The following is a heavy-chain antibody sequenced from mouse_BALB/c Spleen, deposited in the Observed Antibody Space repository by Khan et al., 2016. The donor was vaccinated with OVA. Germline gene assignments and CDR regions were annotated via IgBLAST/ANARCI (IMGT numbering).Heavy chain of an antibody. J-gene: IGHJ2*01. D-gene: IGHD2-3*01. CDR2: ISTYSGNT. CDR1: GYIFTDYA. V-gene: IGHV1S137*01. CDR3: ARPAYDGYYDY. Sequence: VQLQESGPELVRPGVSVKISCKGSGYIFTDYAMHWVKQSHAKSLAWIGLISTYSGNTNYNQKFKGKATMTVDKSSSTAYMELARLTSEDSAIYYCARPAYDGYYDYWGQGTTLTVSS.